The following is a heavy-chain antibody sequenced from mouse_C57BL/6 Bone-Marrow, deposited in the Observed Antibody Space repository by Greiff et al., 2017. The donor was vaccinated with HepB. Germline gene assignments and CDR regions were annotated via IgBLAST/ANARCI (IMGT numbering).Heavy chain of an antibody. Sequence: EVKLMESGGGLVKPGGSLKLSCAASGFTFSSYAMSWVRQTPEKRLEWVATISDGGSYTYYPDNVKGRFTISRDNAKNNLYLQMSHLKSEDTAMYYCAREGVGSSYGAMDYWGQGTSVTVSS. CDR1: GFTFSSYA. V-gene: IGHV5-4*01. D-gene: IGHD1-1*01. CDR2: ISDGGSYT. CDR3: AREGVGSSYGAMDY. J-gene: IGHJ4*01.